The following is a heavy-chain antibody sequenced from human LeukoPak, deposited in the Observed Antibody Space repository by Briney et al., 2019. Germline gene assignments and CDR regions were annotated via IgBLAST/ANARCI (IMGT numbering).Heavy chain of an antibody. CDR3: ARGGPAAGRFDY. CDR1: GFNFNYYG. V-gene: IGHV3-64*01. CDR2: ISKNGGST. J-gene: IGHJ4*02. Sequence: GGSLRLSCAASGFNFNYYGMHWVRQAPGKGLEHVSAISKNGGSTYYANSLKGRFTISRDNSKNTLYLQMNSLGAEDTAVYYCARGGPAAGRFDYWGQGTLVTVSS. D-gene: IGHD6-13*01.